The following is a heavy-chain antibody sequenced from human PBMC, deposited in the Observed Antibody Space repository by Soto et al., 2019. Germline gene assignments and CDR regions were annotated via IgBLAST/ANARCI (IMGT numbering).Heavy chain of an antibody. J-gene: IGHJ4*02. CDR1: GFTFSSYA. V-gene: IGHV3-23*01. Sequence: GGSLRLSCAASGFTFSSYAMGWVRQGPGKGLEWVAVVSIGGSTHYADSVRGRFTISRDNSKNMLSLQMNSLTAEDTAVYFCAKRRGAGGHFDYWGQGALVTVSS. D-gene: IGHD2-15*01. CDR3: AKRRGAGGHFDY. CDR2: VSIGGST.